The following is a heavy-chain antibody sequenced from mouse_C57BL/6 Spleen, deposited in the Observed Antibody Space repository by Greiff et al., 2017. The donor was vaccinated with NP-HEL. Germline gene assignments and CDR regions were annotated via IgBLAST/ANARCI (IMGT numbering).Heavy chain of an antibody. CDR3: ARDYGNYGDYAMDY. Sequence: QVQLQQPGAELVRPGSSVKLSCKASGYTFTSYWMDWVKQRPGQGLEWIGNIYPSDSETHYNQKFKDKATLTVDKSSSTAYMQLSSLTSEDSAVYDCARDYGNYGDYAMDYWGQGTSVTVSS. CDR1: GYTFTSYW. V-gene: IGHV1-61*01. J-gene: IGHJ4*01. D-gene: IGHD2-1*01. CDR2: IYPSDSET.